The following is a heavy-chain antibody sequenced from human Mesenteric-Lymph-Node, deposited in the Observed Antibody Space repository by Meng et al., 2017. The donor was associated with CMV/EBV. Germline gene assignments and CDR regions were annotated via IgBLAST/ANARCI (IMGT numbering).Heavy chain of an antibody. Sequence: GGSLRLSCAASGFAFSSYWMHWVRQAPGKGLVWVSLINSDGSSASYADSVKGRFTISRDNAKNTVYLQMNSLRAEDTALYYCARADSSGYYVDYWGQGTLVTVSS. CDR3: ARADSSGYYVDY. V-gene: IGHV3-74*01. CDR2: INSDGSSA. CDR1: GFAFSSYW. J-gene: IGHJ4*02. D-gene: IGHD3-22*01.